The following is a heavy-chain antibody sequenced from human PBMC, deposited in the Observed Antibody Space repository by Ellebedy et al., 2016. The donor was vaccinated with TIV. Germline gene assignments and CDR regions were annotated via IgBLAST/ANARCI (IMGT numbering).Heavy chain of an antibody. V-gene: IGHV3-23*01. CDR1: GFILSNYA. Sequence: GESLKISXAASGFILSNYAMSWVRQAPGKGLQWISTISGNSVDRYYAASVKGRFTISRDNSKNTLYLQMNSLKAEDTAVYYCAKRGEGCSGSSCANWYFDLWGRGTLVTVSS. J-gene: IGHJ2*01. D-gene: IGHD2-2*01. CDR3: AKRGEGCSGSSCANWYFDL. CDR2: ISGNSVDR.